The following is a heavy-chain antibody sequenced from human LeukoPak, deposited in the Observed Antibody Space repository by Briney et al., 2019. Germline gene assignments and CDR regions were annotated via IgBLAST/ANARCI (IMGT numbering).Heavy chain of an antibody. CDR2: INAGNGNT. D-gene: IGHD1-26*01. Sequence: ASVKVSCKASGCSFTTYAIHWVRQAPGQRLEWMGWINAGNGNTEYSQKFQDRVTIIRDTSASTAYMELNSLRSEDTAVYYCASVGSDTFEYWGQGTLVTVSS. CDR1: GCSFTTYA. V-gene: IGHV1-3*01. CDR3: ASVGSDTFEY. J-gene: IGHJ4*02.